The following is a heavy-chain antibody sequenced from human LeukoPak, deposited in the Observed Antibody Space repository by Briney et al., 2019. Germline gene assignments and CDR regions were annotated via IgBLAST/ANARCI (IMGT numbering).Heavy chain of an antibody. Sequence: SETLSPTCTVSGGSISNYYWTWIRQPPGKGLEWIGYIYYSGSTNYNPSLKSRITISVDTSKNQFSLTLSSVTAADTAVYYCARLSKQLTAGNPFDIWGQGTMVTFSS. CDR3: ARLSKQLTAGNPFDI. CDR2: IYYSGST. J-gene: IGHJ3*02. V-gene: IGHV4-59*08. D-gene: IGHD6-13*01. CDR1: GGSISNYY.